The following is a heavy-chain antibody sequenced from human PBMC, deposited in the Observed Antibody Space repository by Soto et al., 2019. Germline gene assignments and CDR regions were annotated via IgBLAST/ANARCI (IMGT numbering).Heavy chain of an antibody. CDR1: GFTFSSYG. V-gene: IGHV3-33*01. Sequence: QVQLVESGAGVVQPGRSLRLSCAASGFTFSSYGMHWVRQAPGKGLEWVAVIWYDGSNKYYADSVKGRFTISRDNSKNTLYLQMNSLRAEDTAVYYCARGDTAMVTFPIDYWGQGTLVTVSS. J-gene: IGHJ4*02. D-gene: IGHD5-18*01. CDR2: IWYDGSNK. CDR3: ARGDTAMVTFPIDY.